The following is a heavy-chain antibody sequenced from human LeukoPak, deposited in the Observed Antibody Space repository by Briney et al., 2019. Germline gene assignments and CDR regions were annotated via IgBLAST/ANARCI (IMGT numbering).Heavy chain of an antibody. CDR2: IYYSGTT. CDR3: ARSTYYYGSGSYHRTNYYYMDV. CDR1: GGSISSSPYY. Sequence: PSETLSLTCTVSGGSISSSPYYWGWIRQPPGKGLEWIGSIYYSGTTHYNPSLESRVTISVVTSKNQFTLKLSSVTAADTAVYYCARSTYYYGSGSYHRTNYYYMDVWGKGTTVTISS. D-gene: IGHD3-10*01. J-gene: IGHJ6*03. V-gene: IGHV4-39*06.